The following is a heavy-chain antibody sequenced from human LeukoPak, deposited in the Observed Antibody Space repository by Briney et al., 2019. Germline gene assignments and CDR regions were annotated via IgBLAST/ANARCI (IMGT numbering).Heavy chain of an antibody. D-gene: IGHD6-19*01. Sequence: GGSLRLSCAASGFTFSSYGMHWVRQAPGKGLEWVAVIWYDGSNKYYADSVKGRFTISRDNSKNTLYLQMNSLRAEDTAVYYCAKAVAGTQPFDYWGQGTLVTVSS. CDR3: AKAVAGTQPFDY. CDR1: GFTFSSYG. CDR2: IWYDGSNK. J-gene: IGHJ4*02. V-gene: IGHV3-33*06.